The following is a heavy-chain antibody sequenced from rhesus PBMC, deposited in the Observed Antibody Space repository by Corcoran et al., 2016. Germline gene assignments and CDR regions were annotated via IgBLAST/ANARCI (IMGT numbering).Heavy chain of an antibody. CDR2: INGSSGST. Sequence: QVQLQESGPGLVKPSETLSLTCAVSGGSVSSSNWWSWIRQPPGKGLERIWYINGSSGSTYYKPSNKRRVTISTDTSKDQFTLKLSAVTAADPAVYYCERANSITIFGLVTNPDAFDFWGQGLRVTVSS. V-gene: IGHV4-65*01. CDR1: GGSVSSSNW. CDR3: ERANSITIFGLVTNPDAFDF. D-gene: IGHD3-3*01. J-gene: IGHJ3*01.